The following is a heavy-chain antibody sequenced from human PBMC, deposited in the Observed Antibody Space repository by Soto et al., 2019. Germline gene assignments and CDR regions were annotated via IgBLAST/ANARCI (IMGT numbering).Heavy chain of an antibody. V-gene: IGHV1-69*01. J-gene: IGHJ6*02. CDR2: IIPIFGTA. CDR1: GGTFSSYA. CDR3: ARGDIVVVVAATDYYYYGMDV. Sequence: QVQLVQSGAEVKKPGSSVKVSCKASGGTFSSYAISWVRQAPGQGLEWMGGIIPIFGTANYAQKFQGRVTITADESTSTAYMELSSLRSEDTAVYYCARGDIVVVVAATDYYYYGMDVWGQGTTVTVSS. D-gene: IGHD2-15*01.